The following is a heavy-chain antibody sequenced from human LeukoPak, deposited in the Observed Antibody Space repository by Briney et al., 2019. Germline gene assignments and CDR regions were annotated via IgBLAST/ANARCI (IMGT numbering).Heavy chain of an antibody. CDR3: ARGSRDAYNLGD. J-gene: IGHJ4*02. CDR2: INPSGGST. CDR1: GYTFTSYY. D-gene: IGHD5-24*01. Sequence: APVKVSCKASGYTFTSYYMHWVRQAPGQGLVWMEVINPSGGSTTYAQKFQGRVTVTRDTSTSTVYMGLSSLSFEDTAVYYCARGSRDAYNLGDWGQGTLVTVSS. V-gene: IGHV1-46*01.